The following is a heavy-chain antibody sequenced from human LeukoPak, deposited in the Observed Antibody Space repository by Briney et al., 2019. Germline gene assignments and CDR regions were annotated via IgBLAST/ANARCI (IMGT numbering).Heavy chain of an antibody. CDR3: ARDRGATVTTYAFDI. J-gene: IGHJ3*02. CDR1: GFTFSSYA. Sequence: PGRSLRLSCAASGFTFSSYAMHWVRQAPGKGLEWVAVISYDGSNKYYADSVKGRFTISRDNSKNTLYLQMNSLRAEDTAVYYCARDRGATVTTYAFDIWGQGTMATVSS. D-gene: IGHD4-17*01. CDR2: ISYDGSNK. V-gene: IGHV3-30*04.